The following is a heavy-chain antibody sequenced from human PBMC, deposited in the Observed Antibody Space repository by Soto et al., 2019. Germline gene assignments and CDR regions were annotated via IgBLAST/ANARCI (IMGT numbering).Heavy chain of an antibody. Sequence: QVQLVQSGAEVKKPGSSVKVSCKAFGGTFSSYAISWVRQAPGQGPEWMGGIIPIFGTTNYAQKFQGRGTVTADESTSTAYMELSSLRSEDTAVYYCARGYYGSGSYLGGFDYWGQGTLVTVSS. CDR2: IIPIFGTT. J-gene: IGHJ4*02. D-gene: IGHD3-10*01. CDR1: GGTFSSYA. V-gene: IGHV1-69*01. CDR3: ARGYYGSGSYLGGFDY.